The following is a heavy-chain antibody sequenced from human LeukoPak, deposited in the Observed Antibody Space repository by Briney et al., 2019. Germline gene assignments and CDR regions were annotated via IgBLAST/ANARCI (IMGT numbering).Heavy chain of an antibody. D-gene: IGHD3-22*01. V-gene: IGHV3-30*03. J-gene: IGHJ4*02. Sequence: GRSLRLSCAASGFAFSSYGMHWVRQAPGKGLEWVAVISYDGSNKYYADSVKGRFTISRDNSKNTLYLQMNSLRAEDTAVYYCARQRLYYYDSSGSFDYWGQGTLVTVSS. CDR1: GFAFSSYG. CDR2: ISYDGSNK. CDR3: ARQRLYYYDSSGSFDY.